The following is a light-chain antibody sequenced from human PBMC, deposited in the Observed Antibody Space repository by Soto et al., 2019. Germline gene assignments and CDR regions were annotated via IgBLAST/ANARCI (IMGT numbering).Light chain of an antibody. CDR1: QDIRSW. CDR3: QQANSSPYT. J-gene: IGKJ2*01. Sequence: DIQMTQSPSSLSASVGDRVTITCRASQDIRSWLVWYQHKPGKAPNLLMLDSTTLQSGVPSRFSGSGSGTDLSLTISSLQPEDFATYYCQQANSSPYTFGQGTKVDIK. V-gene: IGKV1-12*01. CDR2: DST.